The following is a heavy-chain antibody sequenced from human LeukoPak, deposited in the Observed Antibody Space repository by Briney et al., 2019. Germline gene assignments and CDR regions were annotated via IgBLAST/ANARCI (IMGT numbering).Heavy chain of an antibody. J-gene: IGHJ5*02. CDR1: GFTFTTYG. V-gene: IGHV3-33*01. D-gene: IGHD4-11*01. CDR3: ARDLNSNNSNPGWFDP. Sequence: PGGSLRLSCAASGFTFTTYGIHFVRQAPGKGLEWVALIWHDGNRQYYADSVKGRFTISRDDSKNTVSLQMNSLRAEDTAIYYCARDLNSNNSNPGWFDPWGQGTLVTVSS. CDR2: IWHDGNRQ.